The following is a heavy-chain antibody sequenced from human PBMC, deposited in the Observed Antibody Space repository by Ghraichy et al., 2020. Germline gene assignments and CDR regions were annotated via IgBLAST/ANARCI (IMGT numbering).Heavy chain of an antibody. CDR3: ARDQYSSGGHFDY. Sequence: GGSLRLSCAVSGFTFSSNAMSWVRQAPGKGLEWVSGISGSGASTYYADSVKGRFTISSDNSKNTLYLRMNSLRAEDTAVYYCARDQYSSGGHFDYWGQGTLVIVSS. J-gene: IGHJ4*02. CDR2: ISGSGAST. V-gene: IGHV3-23*01. CDR1: GFTFSSNA. D-gene: IGHD6-19*01.